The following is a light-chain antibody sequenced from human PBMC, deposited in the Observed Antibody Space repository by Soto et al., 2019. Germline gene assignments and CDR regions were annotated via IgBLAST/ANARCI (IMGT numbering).Light chain of an antibody. Sequence: QSALTHPPSASWSPGQSVTISCTGTSSDVGGYNYVSWYQQHPGKAPKLMIYEVSKRPSGVPDRFSGSKSGNTASLTVSGLQAEDEADYYCSSYAGSNNLVFGGGTKFTVL. V-gene: IGLV2-8*01. CDR1: SSDVGGYNY. CDR3: SSYAGSNNLV. J-gene: IGLJ2*01. CDR2: EVS.